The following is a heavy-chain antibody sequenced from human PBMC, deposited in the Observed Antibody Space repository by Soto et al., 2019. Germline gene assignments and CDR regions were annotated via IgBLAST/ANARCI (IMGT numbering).Heavy chain of an antibody. CDR2: ISGSGGST. CDR1: GVTFSSYA. CDR3: AKDIYGSGSYQPFDY. J-gene: IGHJ4*02. D-gene: IGHD3-10*01. Sequence: PGGSLRLSCAASGVTFSSYAMSWVRKAPGKGLEWVSAISGSGGSTYYADSVKGRFTISRDNSKNTLYLQMNSLRAEDTAVYYCAKDIYGSGSYQPFDYWGQGTLVTVSS. V-gene: IGHV3-23*01.